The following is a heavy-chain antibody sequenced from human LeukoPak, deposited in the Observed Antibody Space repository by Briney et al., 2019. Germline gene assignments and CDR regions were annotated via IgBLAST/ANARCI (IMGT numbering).Heavy chain of an antibody. Sequence: GRSLRLSCAASGFTFSSYGMHWVRQAPGKGLEWVAVIWYDGSNKYYADSVKGRFTISRDNSKNTLYLQMNSLRAEDTAVYYCARDATYYDILTGYAPGAFDIWGQGTMVTVSS. CDR3: ARDATYYDILTGYAPGAFDI. V-gene: IGHV3-33*01. CDR2: IWYDGSNK. CDR1: GFTFSSYG. D-gene: IGHD3-9*01. J-gene: IGHJ3*02.